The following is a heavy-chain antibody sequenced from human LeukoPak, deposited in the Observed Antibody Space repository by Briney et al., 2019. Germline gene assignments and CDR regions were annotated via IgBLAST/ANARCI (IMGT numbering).Heavy chain of an antibody. V-gene: IGHV3-21*04. Sequence: GGSLRLSCAASGFTFSDYRMNWVRQAPGKGQEGVSSISSRSTYIYYAVSVKGRFTISRDDVKSSLYLQMSSLRAEDTAVYYCATVDGDLPYYMNDWGKGTTVTVSS. CDR2: ISSRSTYI. CDR1: GFTFSDYR. J-gene: IGHJ6*03. CDR3: ATVDGDLPYYMND. D-gene: IGHD4-17*01.